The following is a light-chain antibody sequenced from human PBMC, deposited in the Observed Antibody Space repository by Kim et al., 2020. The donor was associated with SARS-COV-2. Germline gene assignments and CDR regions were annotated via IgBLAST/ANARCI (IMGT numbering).Light chain of an antibody. Sequence: ASVGDRVTITWRASQDINTWLGWYQQKPGKAPKLLIYGASNLQSGVPSRFSGSGSGTDFTLTISRLQPDDCATYYCQQANSFPPWTFGQGTKVEI. CDR2: GAS. V-gene: IGKV1-12*01. CDR3: QQANSFPPWT. J-gene: IGKJ1*01. CDR1: QDINTW.